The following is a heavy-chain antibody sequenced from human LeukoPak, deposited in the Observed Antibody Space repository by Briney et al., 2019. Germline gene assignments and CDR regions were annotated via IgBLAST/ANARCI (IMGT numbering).Heavy chain of an antibody. J-gene: IGHJ4*02. V-gene: IGHV4-39*06. D-gene: IGHD1-14*01. CDR2: IYYSGST. CDR1: GGSISSSSYY. Sequence: PSETLSLTCAVSGGSISSSSYYWGWIRQPPGKGLEWIGSIYYSGSTYYNPSLKSRVTISVDTSKNQFPLKLSSVTAADTAVYYCARGANRTSDYFDYWGQGTLVTVSS. CDR3: ARGANRTSDYFDY.